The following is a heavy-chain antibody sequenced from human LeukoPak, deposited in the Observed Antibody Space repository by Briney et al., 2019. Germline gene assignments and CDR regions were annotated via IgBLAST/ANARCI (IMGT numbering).Heavy chain of an antibody. D-gene: IGHD6-13*01. J-gene: IGHJ3*02. CDR2: IYYSGST. Sequence: ETLSLTCTASGGSISSYYWSWIRQPPGKGLKWIGYIYYSGSTNYNPSLKSRVTISVDTSKNQFSLKLSSVTAADTAVYYCARVAPWYVKAFDIWGQGTMVTVSS. V-gene: IGHV4-59*01. CDR1: GGSISSYY. CDR3: ARVAPWYVKAFDI.